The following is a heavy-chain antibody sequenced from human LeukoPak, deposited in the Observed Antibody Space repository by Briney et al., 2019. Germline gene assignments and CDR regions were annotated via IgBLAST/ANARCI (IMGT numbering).Heavy chain of an antibody. D-gene: IGHD2-15*01. Sequence: GASVKVSCKASGYTFTSYGISWVRQAPGQGPEWMGWIHPNSGGTKYAQNFQGRVTMTRDTSITTAYLELSSLRSDDTAVYYCATGDIYWDYWGQGTQVTVSS. V-gene: IGHV1-2*02. J-gene: IGHJ4*02. CDR3: ATGDIYWDY. CDR2: IHPNSGGT. CDR1: GYTFTSYG.